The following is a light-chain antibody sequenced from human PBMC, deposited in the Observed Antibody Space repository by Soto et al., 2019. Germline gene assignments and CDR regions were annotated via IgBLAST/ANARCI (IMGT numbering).Light chain of an antibody. CDR1: QSVFSRFRNKNY. V-gene: IGKV4-1*01. CDR3: QQYYTAPTWT. Sequence: DIVMTQSPDSLTLSLGERATINCKSSQSVFSRFRNKNYLGWFQQKPGQTPRLLIYWASTRESGVSDRFSGSASGTDCTLTINTLQAEDVAVYYCQQYYTAPTWTFGQGTKVEV. CDR2: WAS. J-gene: IGKJ1*01.